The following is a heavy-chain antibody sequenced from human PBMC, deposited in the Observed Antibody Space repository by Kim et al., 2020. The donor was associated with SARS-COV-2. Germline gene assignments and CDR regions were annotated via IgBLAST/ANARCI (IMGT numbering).Heavy chain of an antibody. CDR1: GGTFSSYA. CDR2: IIPILGIA. Sequence: SVKVSCKASGGTFSSYAISWVRQAPGQGLEWMGRIIPILGIANYAQKFQGRVTITADKSTSTAYMELSSLRSEDTAVYYCAREGGSYYWFDPWGQGTLVTVSS. D-gene: IGHD1-26*01. CDR3: AREGGSYYWFDP. V-gene: IGHV1-69*04. J-gene: IGHJ5*02.